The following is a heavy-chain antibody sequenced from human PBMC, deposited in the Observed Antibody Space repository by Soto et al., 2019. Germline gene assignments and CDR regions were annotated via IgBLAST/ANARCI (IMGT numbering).Heavy chain of an antibody. CDR3: GHWGATLVPGGRGPTFDI. D-gene: IGHD3-10*01. J-gene: IGHJ3*02. CDR1: GFSVSSNGVG. Sequence: QITLRESGPTLVKPTETLTLTCTLTGFSVSSNGVGVGWVRQPPGEALEWLGLIYWDDDRRYNPSLKARLIITKDTSKNEVVLKMTNMDPVDTATYYCGHWGATLVPGGRGPTFDIWGQGTTVTVSS. V-gene: IGHV2-5*02. CDR2: IYWDDDR.